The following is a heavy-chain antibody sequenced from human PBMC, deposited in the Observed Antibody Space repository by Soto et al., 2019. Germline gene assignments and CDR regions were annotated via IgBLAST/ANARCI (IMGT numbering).Heavy chain of an antibody. D-gene: IGHD2-15*01. CDR3: ARHPVVDRGRYYFDY. Sequence: QLQLQESGPGLVKPSETLSLTCTVSGGSISSSSYYWGWIRQPPGKGLEWIGSIYYSGSTYYNPSLKSRVSISVDTSKNQFSLKLSSVTAADTAVYYCARHPVVDRGRYYFDYWGQGTLVTVSS. CDR1: GGSISSSSYY. J-gene: IGHJ4*02. V-gene: IGHV4-39*01. CDR2: IYYSGST.